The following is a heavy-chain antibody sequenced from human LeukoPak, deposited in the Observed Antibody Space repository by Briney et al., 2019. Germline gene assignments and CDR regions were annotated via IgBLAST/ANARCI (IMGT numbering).Heavy chain of an antibody. V-gene: IGHV3-23*01. CDR2: ISGSGGST. CDR3: AKDQRWGLLTAFDY. Sequence: GGSLRLSCAASGFTFSSYAMSWVRQAPGKGLEWVSAISGSGGSTYYADSVKGRFTISRDNSKNTLYLQMNSLRAGDTAVYYCAKDQRWGLLTAFDYWGQGTLVTVSS. J-gene: IGHJ4*02. CDR1: GFTFSSYA. D-gene: IGHD1-26*01.